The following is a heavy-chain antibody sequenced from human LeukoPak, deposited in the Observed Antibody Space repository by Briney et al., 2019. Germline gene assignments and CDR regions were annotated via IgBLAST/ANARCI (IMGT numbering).Heavy chain of an antibody. D-gene: IGHD3-22*01. CDR1: VGSISSGGYS. CDR3: ARRVTYYYDSSGPTKAFDI. J-gene: IGHJ3*02. Sequence: PSETLSLTCAVSVGSISSGGYSWSWIRQPPGKGLEWIGYIYHSGSTYYNPSLKSRVTISVDRSKNQFSLKLSSVTAADTAVYYCARRVTYYYDSSGPTKAFDIWGQGTMVTVSS. V-gene: IGHV4-30-2*01. CDR2: IYHSGST.